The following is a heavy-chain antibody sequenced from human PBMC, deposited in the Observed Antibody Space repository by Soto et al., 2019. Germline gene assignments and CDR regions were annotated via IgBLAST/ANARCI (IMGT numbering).Heavy chain of an antibody. D-gene: IGHD3-16*01. CDR2: LYTEGTT. V-gene: IGHV3-53*01. CDR3: VRPRPSGENYGMDV. Sequence: LRLSCVASGLTVSHNYMAWVRQSPEMGLEWVSILYTEGTTYYADSVKGRFTISRDSSKNTLFLQMDSLRAEDTAVYYCVRPRPSGENYGMDVWGQGTTVTVSS. CDR1: GLTVSHNY. J-gene: IGHJ6*02.